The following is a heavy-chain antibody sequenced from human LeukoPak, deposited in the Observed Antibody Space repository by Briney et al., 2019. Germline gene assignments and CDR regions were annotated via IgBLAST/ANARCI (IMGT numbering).Heavy chain of an antibody. CDR1: GFTFSSSE. V-gene: IGHV3-48*03. CDR2: ISSGGSSR. CDR3: ARDYCSGGCCYDY. D-gene: IGHD2-15*01. J-gene: IGHJ4*02. Sequence: AGGSLRLSCAASGFTFSSSEMNWVRQAPGKGLEWLSYISSGGSSRYHADSVKGRFTISRDNAKNSLYLQMNSLRAEDTAVYYCARDYCSGGCCYDYWGQGTLVTVSS.